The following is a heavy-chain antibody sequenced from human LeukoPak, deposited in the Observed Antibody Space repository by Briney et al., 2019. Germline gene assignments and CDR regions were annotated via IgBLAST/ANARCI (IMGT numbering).Heavy chain of an antibody. CDR3: ARDEAAAGFDY. V-gene: IGHV4-39*07. Sequence: PSETLSLTCTVSGGSISSSSYYWGWIRQPPGKGLEWIGSIYYSGSTYYNPSLKSRVTISVDTSKNQFSLKLSSVTAADTAVYYCARDEAAAGFDYWGQGTLVTVSS. D-gene: IGHD6-13*01. CDR1: GGSISSSSYY. J-gene: IGHJ4*02. CDR2: IYYSGST.